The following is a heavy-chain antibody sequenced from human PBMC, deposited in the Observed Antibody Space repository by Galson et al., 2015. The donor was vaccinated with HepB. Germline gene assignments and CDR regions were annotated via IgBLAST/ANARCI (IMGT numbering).Heavy chain of an antibody. J-gene: IGHJ6*03. D-gene: IGHD1-1*01. Sequence: SLRLSCAASGFTFRNYAMAWVRQAPGKGLEWVSDISGSDVTTYYADCVKGRFTISRANSRDTLYLQMDSLRAEDTAIYYRAKRPTLTTSHYYYYMDVWGKGTTVTVSS. V-gene: IGHV3-23*01. CDR2: ISGSDVTT. CDR1: GFTFRNYA. CDR3: AKRPTLTTSHYYYYMDV.